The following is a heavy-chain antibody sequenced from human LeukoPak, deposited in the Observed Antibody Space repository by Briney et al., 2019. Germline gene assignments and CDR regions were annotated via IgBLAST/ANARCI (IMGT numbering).Heavy chain of an antibody. V-gene: IGHV3-21*01. J-gene: IGHJ4*02. CDR1: GFTFSTYR. CDR3: ATDSPETAAFDY. D-gene: IGHD1-1*01. CDR2: ISNASSNM. Sequence: GGSLRLSCAASGFTFSTYRMSWVRQAPGRGLEWVSTISNASSNMYYTDSVKGRFTTSRDNAKNSLYLQMDSLRAEDTAVYYCATDSPETAAFDYWGQGTLVTVSS.